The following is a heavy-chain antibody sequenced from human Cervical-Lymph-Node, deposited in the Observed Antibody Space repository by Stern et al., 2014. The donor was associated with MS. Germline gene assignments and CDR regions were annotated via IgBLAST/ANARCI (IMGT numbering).Heavy chain of an antibody. D-gene: IGHD2-21*01. J-gene: IGHJ1*01. CDR2: ISGNGSSV. CDR1: GFTFSDLY. Sequence: VQLLESGGGLVKPGGSLRLSCAASGFTFSDLYMTWIRQSPGKGLEWISYISGNGSSVFYADSVRGRFTVSRDNPTKSLFLQMNDLRAEDTAVYYCASSSILTNWGQGTQVTVSS. V-gene: IGHV3-11*01. CDR3: ASSSILTN.